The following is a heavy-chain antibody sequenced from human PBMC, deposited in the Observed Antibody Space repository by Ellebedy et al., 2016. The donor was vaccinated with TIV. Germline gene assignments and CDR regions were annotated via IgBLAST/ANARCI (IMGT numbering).Heavy chain of an antibody. CDR1: GYTFTDYY. CDR3: ARGRSGTSFPNSFDI. Sequence: ASVKVSCKASGYTFTDYYMHWVRQAPGQGLEWMGWINPNSGGTNYAQKFQGRVTITADKSTTTAYLELNSLRSEDTAVFYCARGRSGTSFPNSFDIWGQGTMVTVSS. CDR2: INPNSGGT. J-gene: IGHJ3*02. D-gene: IGHD1-26*01. V-gene: IGHV1-2*02.